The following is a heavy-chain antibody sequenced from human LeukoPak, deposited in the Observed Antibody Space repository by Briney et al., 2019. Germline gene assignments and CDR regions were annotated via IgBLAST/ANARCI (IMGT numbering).Heavy chain of an antibody. CDR2: INHSGST. CDR3: ARARGVVITLRTYNWFDP. D-gene: IGHD3-22*01. V-gene: IGHV4-34*01. J-gene: IGHJ5*02. CDR1: GGSFSGYY. Sequence: PSETLSLTCAVYGGSFSGYYWSSIRQPPGKGLEWIGEINHSGSTNYNPSLKSRVTISVDTSKNQFSLKLSSVTAADTAVYYCARARGVVITLRTYNWFDPWGQGTLVTVSS.